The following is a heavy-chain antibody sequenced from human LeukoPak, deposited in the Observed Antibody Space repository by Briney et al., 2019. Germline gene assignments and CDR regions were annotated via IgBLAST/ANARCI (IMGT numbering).Heavy chain of an antibody. CDR3: ARGFWSGYHFFDH. CDR2: ISGRGDFT. CDR1: GFTFSGYV. V-gene: IGHV3-23*01. J-gene: IGHJ4*02. Sequence: GGSLRLSCAASGFTFSGYVMSWVRQAPGKGLEWVSTISGRGDFTYYADSVKGRFTISRDNSKNTLYLQMNSLRAEDTAVYYCARGFWSGYHFFDHWGQGTLVTVSS. D-gene: IGHD3-3*01.